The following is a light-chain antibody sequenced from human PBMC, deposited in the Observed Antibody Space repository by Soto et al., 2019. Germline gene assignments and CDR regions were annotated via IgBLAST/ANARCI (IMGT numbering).Light chain of an antibody. J-gene: IGKJ2*01. CDR1: QSISTY. V-gene: IGKV1-39*01. Sequence: DIQMTQSPSSLSASVGDRVTITCRTSQSISTYLNWYQQKPGKAPKLLIYGASSLQSGVPSRFSGSGSGTDFTLTISSLQLEDFATYYCQQSYSSLYTFAQGTKLEIK. CDR2: GAS. CDR3: QQSYSSLYT.